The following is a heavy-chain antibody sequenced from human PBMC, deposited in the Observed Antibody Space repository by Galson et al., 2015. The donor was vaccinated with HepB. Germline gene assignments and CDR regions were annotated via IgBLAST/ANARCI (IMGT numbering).Heavy chain of an antibody. Sequence: ETLSLTCAVYGGSFSGYYWSWIRQPPGKGLEWIGEINHSGSTNYNPSLKSRVTISVDTSKNQFSLKLSSVTAADTAVYYCARGRKKVVRVLGYFDLWGRGTLVTVSS. CDR2: INHSGST. CDR1: GGSFSGYY. J-gene: IGHJ2*01. CDR3: ARGRKKVVRVLGYFDL. V-gene: IGHV4-34*01. D-gene: IGHD3-10*01.